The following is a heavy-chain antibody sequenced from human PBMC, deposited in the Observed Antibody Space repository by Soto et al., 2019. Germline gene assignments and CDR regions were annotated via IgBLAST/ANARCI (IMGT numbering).Heavy chain of an antibody. Sequence: EVQVLESGGGLVQPGGSLRLSCAASGFTFSSYTMRWVRQAPGKGLEWVSSISGSGDTTYYVDSVKGRFTISRDNSKNTLYLQMNSLRAEDTAVYYCAKVDYRSGRAYFAYWGQGPLVTVSS. D-gene: IGHD6-19*01. J-gene: IGHJ4*02. CDR1: GFTFSSYT. CDR2: ISGSGDTT. V-gene: IGHV3-23*01. CDR3: AKVDYRSGRAYFAY.